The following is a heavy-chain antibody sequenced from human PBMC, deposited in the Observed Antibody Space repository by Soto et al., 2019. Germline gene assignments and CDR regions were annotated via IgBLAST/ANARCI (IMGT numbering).Heavy chain of an antibody. CDR2: TYYSGST. J-gene: IGHJ6*02. V-gene: IGHV4-31*03. CDR1: GGSISSGGYY. CDR3: ARDRSRHGMDV. Sequence: QVQLQESGPGLVKPSQTLSLTCTVSGGSISSGGYYWSWIRQHPGKGLEWIGYTYYSGSTYYNPALNSRVTISVDTSKNQFSLKLSSVTAADTDVYCCARDRSRHGMDVWGQGTMVTVSS.